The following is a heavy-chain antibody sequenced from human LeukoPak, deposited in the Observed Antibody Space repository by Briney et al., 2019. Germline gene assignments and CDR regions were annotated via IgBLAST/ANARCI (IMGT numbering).Heavy chain of an antibody. Sequence: SETLSLTCTVSGGSISSSTYYWVWIRQPPGKGLEWIGSIYYNGRTYNNSSLKSRATISVDTSKNQFSLNLSSVTAADTAVYYCARSRDGYKLFDYWGQGTLVTVSS. D-gene: IGHD5-24*01. J-gene: IGHJ4*02. CDR1: GGSISSSTYY. CDR2: IYYNGRT. V-gene: IGHV4-39*01. CDR3: ARSRDGYKLFDY.